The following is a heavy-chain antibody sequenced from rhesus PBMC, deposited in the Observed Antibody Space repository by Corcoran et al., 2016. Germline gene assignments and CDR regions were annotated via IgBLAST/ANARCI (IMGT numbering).Heavy chain of an antibody. J-gene: IGHJ4*01. CDR2: IYGWGSCT. Sequence: QLQLQESGPGLVKPSETLSVTCAVSGGSISSSYWSWIRQAQGKGLEWIGYIYGWGSCTNYNPSLNSRVNLSVDASKNQLSLKLSSVTTADTAVYYCAIGDTAGTVLNYWGQGVLVTVSS. V-gene: IGHV4-169*02. CDR3: AIGDTAGTVLNY. CDR1: GGSISSSY. D-gene: IGHD5-42*01.